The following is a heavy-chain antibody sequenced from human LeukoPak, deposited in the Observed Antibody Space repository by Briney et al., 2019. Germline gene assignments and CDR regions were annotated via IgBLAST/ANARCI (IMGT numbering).Heavy chain of an antibody. CDR2: IRYDGSNK. CDR3: AKDYCSSTSCSKPPVYYFDY. V-gene: IGHV3-30*02. D-gene: IGHD2-2*01. Sequence: PGGSLGLSCAASGFTFSSYGMHWVRQAPGKGLEWVAFIRYDGSNKYYADSVKGRFTISRDNSKNTLYLQMNSLRAEDTAVYYCAKDYCSSTSCSKPPVYYFDYWGQGTLVTVSS. CDR1: GFTFSSYG. J-gene: IGHJ4*02.